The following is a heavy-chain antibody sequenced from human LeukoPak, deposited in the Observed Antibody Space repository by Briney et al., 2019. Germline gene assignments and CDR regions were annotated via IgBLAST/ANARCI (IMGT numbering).Heavy chain of an antibody. D-gene: IGHD2-15*01. J-gene: IGHJ6*03. CDR1: GFTFSSYW. CDR2: IKQDGSEK. Sequence: PGGSLRLSCAPSGFTFSSYWMSWVRQPPGKGLEWVVNIKQDGSEKHHVDSGKGRFTISRDNAKNSLYLQMNSLRAEDTAVYYCARGAKYCSGDSCYYYYYYMDVWGKGTTVTVSS. CDR3: ARGAKYCSGDSCYYYYYYMDV. V-gene: IGHV3-7*04.